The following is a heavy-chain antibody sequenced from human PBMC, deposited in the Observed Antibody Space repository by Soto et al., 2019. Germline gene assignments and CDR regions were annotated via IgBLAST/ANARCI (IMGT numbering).Heavy chain of an antibody. CDR2: IYYSGSA. J-gene: IGHJ4*02. V-gene: IGHV4-59*01. CDR1: GGSISSYY. CDR3: ARVKDGYNYWDY. Sequence: PSETLSLTCTVSGGSISSYYWSWIRQPPGKGLEWIGYIYYSGSANYNPSLKSRVTISVDTSKNQFSLKLSSVTAADTAVYYCARVKDGYNYWDYWGQGTLVTVSS. D-gene: IGHD5-12*01.